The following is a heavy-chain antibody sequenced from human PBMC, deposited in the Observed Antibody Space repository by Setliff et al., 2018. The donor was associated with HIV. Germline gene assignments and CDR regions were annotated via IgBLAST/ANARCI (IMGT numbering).Heavy chain of an antibody. CDR1: GGSFSGYY. CDR3: ARGRNYGSPYFYYMDV. D-gene: IGHD3-10*01. Sequence: SETLSLTCAVYGGSFSGYYWSWIRQPPGKGLEWLGEIDHTGSTNYNLSLKNRITMSADPSKNQFSLKVRSVIAADTALYYCARGRNYGSPYFYYMDVWATGTTVTVSS. CDR2: IDHTGST. J-gene: IGHJ6*03. V-gene: IGHV4-34*01.